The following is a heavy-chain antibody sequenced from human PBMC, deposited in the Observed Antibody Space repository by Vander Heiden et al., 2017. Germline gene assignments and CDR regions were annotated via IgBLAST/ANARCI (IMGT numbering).Heavy chain of an antibody. Sequence: EVQLLESGGGLVQPGGSLRLSCAASGFTFSSYGMSWVRQAPGKGLEWVSGITGTGDSTSYADSVKGRFTISRDDSKNTRYLEMDSMRAEETAEYYCAKETTAGRYTSGCPDSWGLGTLVTVSS. CDR2: ITGTGDST. CDR1: GFTFSSYG. V-gene: IGHV3-23*01. CDR3: AKETTAGRYTSGCPDS. D-gene: IGHD6-19*01. J-gene: IGHJ5*01.